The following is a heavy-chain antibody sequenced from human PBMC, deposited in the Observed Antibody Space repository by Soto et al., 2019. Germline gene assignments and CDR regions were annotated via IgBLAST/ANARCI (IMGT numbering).Heavy chain of an antibody. V-gene: IGHV4-31*03. Sequence: LSLTCTVSGGSISSGGYYWSWIRQHPGKGLEWIGYIYYSGSTYYNPSLKSRVTISVDTSKNQFSLKLSSVTAADTAVYYCASLKLELRRDDAFDIWGQGTMVTVSS. CDR1: GGSISSGGYY. CDR2: IYYSGST. J-gene: IGHJ3*02. D-gene: IGHD1-7*01. CDR3: ASLKLELRRDDAFDI.